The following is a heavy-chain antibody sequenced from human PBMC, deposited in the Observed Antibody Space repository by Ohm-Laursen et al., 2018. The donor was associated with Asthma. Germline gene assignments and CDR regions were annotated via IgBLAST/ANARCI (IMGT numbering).Heavy chain of an antibody. J-gene: IGHJ3*02. V-gene: IGHV3-15*01. CDR1: GFTFSSYG. CDR3: TTDAHDYGDFGAFDI. D-gene: IGHD4-17*01. Sequence: SLRLSCAASGFTFSSYGMHWVRQAPGKGLEWVGRIKSKTDGGTTDYAAPVKGRFTISRDDSKNTLYLQMNSLKTEDTAVYYCTTDAHDYGDFGAFDIWGQGTMVTVSS. CDR2: IKSKTDGGTT.